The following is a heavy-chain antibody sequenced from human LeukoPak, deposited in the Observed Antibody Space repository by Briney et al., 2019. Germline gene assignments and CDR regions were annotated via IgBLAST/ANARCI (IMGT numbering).Heavy chain of an antibody. V-gene: IGHV3-48*04. J-gene: IGHJ5*02. CDR2: ISSGGSTI. D-gene: IGHD6-13*01. CDR3: ARVQKGIAAAGTGGGWFEP. Sequence: PGGSLRLSCAASGFTFRSSAMHWVRQAPGKGLEWISYISSGGSTIYYADSVRGQFTISRDNAKKSLYLQMNSLRAEDTAVYYCARVQKGIAAAGTGGGWFEPWGQGTLVTVS. CDR1: GFTFRSSA.